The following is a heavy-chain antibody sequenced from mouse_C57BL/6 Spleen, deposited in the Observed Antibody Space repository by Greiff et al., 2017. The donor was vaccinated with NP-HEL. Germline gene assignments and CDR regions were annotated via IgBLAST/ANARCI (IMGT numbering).Heavy chain of an antibody. CDR2: IYPGDGDT. CDR1: GYAFSSSW. D-gene: IGHD2-3*01. CDR3: AYDGYPGSNV. J-gene: IGHJ1*03. Sequence: VQLQESGPELVKPGASVKISCKASGYAFSSSWMNWVKQRPGKGLEWIGRIYPGDGDTNYNGKFKGKATLTADKSSSTAYMQLSSLTSEDSAVYFCAYDGYPGSNVWGTGTTVTVSS. V-gene: IGHV1-82*01.